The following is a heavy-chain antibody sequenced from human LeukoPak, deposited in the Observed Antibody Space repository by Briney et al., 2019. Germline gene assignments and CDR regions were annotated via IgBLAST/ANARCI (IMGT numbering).Heavy chain of an antibody. CDR3: ARRSPQCWGGDCYFDY. Sequence: SQTLSLTCTVSGGSISNSSDYWGWIRQPPGKGLEWIGSIYYSGSTYYNPSLKSRVTISVDTSKNQFSLKLSSVSAADTAVYYCARRSPQCWGGDCYFDYWGQGTLVTVSS. J-gene: IGHJ4*02. CDR2: IYYSGST. D-gene: IGHD2-21*02. CDR1: GGSISNSSDY. V-gene: IGHV4-39*01.